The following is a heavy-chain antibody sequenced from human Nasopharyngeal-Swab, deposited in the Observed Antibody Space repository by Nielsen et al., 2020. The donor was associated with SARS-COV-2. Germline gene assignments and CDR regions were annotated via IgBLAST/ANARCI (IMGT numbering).Heavy chain of an antibody. Sequence: GESLKISCAASGFTFSSYSMNWVRQAPGKGLEWVSSISSSSSYIYYADSVKGRFTISRDNAKNSLYLQMNSLRAEDTAMYYCARDSLDPDYYGVVGFDYWGQGTLVTVSS. CDR3: ARDSLDPDYYGVVGFDY. V-gene: IGHV3-21*01. J-gene: IGHJ4*02. CDR1: GFTFSSYS. D-gene: IGHD3-10*01. CDR2: ISSSSSYI.